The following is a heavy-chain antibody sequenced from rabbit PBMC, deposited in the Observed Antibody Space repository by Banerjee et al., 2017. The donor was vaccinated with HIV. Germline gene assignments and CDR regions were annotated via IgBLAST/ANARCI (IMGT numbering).Heavy chain of an antibody. CDR1: GFSFSSSYY. V-gene: IGHV1S45*01. D-gene: IGHD6-1*01. CDR2: IYTGSTGTT. Sequence: QEQLVESGGGLVQPEGSLTLTCTASGFSFSSSYYMCWVRQAPGKGLEWIACIYTGSTGTTYYTTWATGRFTISKASSTTVTLQMTSLTAADTATYFCARENRGDDNALDLWGPGTLVTVS. J-gene: IGHJ6*01. CDR3: ARENRGDDNALDL.